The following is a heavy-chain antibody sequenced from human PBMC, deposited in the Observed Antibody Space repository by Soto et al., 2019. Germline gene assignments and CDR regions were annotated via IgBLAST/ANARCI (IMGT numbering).Heavy chain of an antibody. CDR2: INPNSGGT. CDR1: GYTFTGYY. D-gene: IGHD6-19*01. Sequence: ASVKVSCKASGYTFTGYYMHWVRQAPGQGLEWMGWINPNSGGTNYAQKFQGRVTMTRDTSISTAYMELSRLRSDDTAVYYCARDKAYSSGWSTTYYYYGMDVWGQGTTVTVS. J-gene: IGHJ6*02. CDR3: ARDKAYSSGWSTTYYYYGMDV. V-gene: IGHV1-2*02.